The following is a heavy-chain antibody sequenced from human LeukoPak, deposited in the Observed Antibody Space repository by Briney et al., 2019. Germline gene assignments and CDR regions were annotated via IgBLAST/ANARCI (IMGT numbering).Heavy chain of an antibody. CDR3: ARSVVTNLFDY. CDR2: IYHSGST. J-gene: IGHJ4*02. D-gene: IGHD4-23*01. CDR1: GYSISSSYY. V-gene: IGHV4-38-2*02. Sequence: SETLSLTCTVSGYSISSSYYWGWIRQPPGKGLEWIGSIYHSGSTYYNPSLKSRVTISVDTSKNQFSLKLSSVTAADTAVYYCARSVVTNLFDYWGQGTLVTVSS.